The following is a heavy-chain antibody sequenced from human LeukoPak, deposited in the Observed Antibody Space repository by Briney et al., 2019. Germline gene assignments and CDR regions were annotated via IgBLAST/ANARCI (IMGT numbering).Heavy chain of an antibody. J-gene: IGHJ4*02. V-gene: IGHV4-59*07. CDR2: IYYTGYT. Sequence: PSDTLSLTCTVSGGSISSYYWSWLRHPPGRGLEWIGYIYYTGYTNYTPSLKSRAAISVDTSKNQFSLKLTSVTAADTAVYYCVRDKRDGTRPSSERFDYWGQGTLVTVSS. D-gene: IGHD5-24*01. CDR3: VRDKRDGTRPSSERFDY. CDR1: GGSISSYY.